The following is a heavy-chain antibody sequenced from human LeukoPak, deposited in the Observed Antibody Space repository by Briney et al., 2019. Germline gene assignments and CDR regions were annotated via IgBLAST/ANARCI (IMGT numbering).Heavy chain of an antibody. CDR3: ARGWGYGDYEGDY. D-gene: IGHD4-17*01. J-gene: IGHJ4*02. Sequence: GSLRLSCAASGFTFSSYSMDWVRQAPGKGLEWVSYISSSSSTIYYADSVKGRFTISRDNAKNSLYLQMNSLRAEDTAVYYCARGWGYGDYEGDYWGQGTLVTVSS. CDR2: ISSSSSTI. V-gene: IGHV3-48*01. CDR1: GFTFSSYS.